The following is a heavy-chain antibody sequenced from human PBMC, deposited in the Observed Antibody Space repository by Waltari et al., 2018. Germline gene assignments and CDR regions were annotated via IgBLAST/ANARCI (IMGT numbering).Heavy chain of an antibody. Sequence: EVQLVESGGGLVKPGGSLRLSCAASGFTFSSYSMNWVRQAPGKGLEWVSSISSSSSYIYYADSVKGRFTISRDNAKNSLYLQMNSLRAEDTAVYYCAREIVVVPAATDDAFDIWGQGTMVTVSS. CDR3: AREIVVVPAATDDAFDI. CDR2: ISSSSSYI. D-gene: IGHD2-2*01. V-gene: IGHV3-21*01. J-gene: IGHJ3*02. CDR1: GFTFSSYS.